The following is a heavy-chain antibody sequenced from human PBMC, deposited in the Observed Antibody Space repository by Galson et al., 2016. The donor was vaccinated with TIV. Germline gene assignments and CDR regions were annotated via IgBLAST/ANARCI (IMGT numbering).Heavy chain of an antibody. CDR3: ARRPPSTIFGVVTWFDP. D-gene: IGHD3-3*01. CDR2: MHPKSGDT. V-gene: IGHV1-8*01. CDR1: GYTFSTYD. Sequence: SVKVSCKASGYTFSTYDINWVRQATGQGLEWMGWMHPKSGDTRYAQKFQGRVTMTRNTSISPAYMELSNLRSEDTAVYYCARRPPSTIFGVVTWFDPWGQGTLVTVAS. J-gene: IGHJ5*02.